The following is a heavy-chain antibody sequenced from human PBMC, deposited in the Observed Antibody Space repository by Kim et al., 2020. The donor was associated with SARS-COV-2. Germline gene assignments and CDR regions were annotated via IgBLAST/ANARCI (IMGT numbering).Heavy chain of an antibody. D-gene: IGHD1-1*01. J-gene: IGHJ4*02. V-gene: IGHV4-4*09. CDR3: ARTTENWNDED. CDR2: T. Sequence: TNYNPSLKGRVTISVDTSKNQFSLKLSSVTAADTAVYYCARTTENWNDEDWGQGTLVTVSS.